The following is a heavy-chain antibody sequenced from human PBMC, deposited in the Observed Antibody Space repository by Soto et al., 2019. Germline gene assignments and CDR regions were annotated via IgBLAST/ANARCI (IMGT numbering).Heavy chain of an antibody. CDR1: GYTFTSYA. Sequence: GASLKVSCKASGYTFTSYAMHWVRQAPGQRLEWMGWINAGNGNTKYSQKFQGRVTITRDTSANTAYMELSSLRSEDTAVYYCARMDCSGGSCYAFYYYYYMDAWGKGTSVTVSS. D-gene: IGHD2-15*01. J-gene: IGHJ6*03. CDR2: INAGNGNT. CDR3: ARMDCSGGSCYAFYYYYYMDA. V-gene: IGHV1-3*01.